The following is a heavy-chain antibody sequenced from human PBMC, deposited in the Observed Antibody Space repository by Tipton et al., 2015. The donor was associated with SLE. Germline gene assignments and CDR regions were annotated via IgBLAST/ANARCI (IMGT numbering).Heavy chain of an antibody. CDR2: IRSKANSYAT. CDR1: GFTFSGSA. J-gene: IGHJ4*02. D-gene: IGHD1-26*01. Sequence: GSLRLSCAASGFTFSGSAMHWVRQASGKGLEWVGRIRSKANSYATAYAASVKGRFTISRDDSKNTLYLQMNSLRAEDTAVYYCAKDWAGSYGYYFDYWGQGTLVTVSS. CDR3: AKDWAGSYGYYFDY. V-gene: IGHV3-73*01.